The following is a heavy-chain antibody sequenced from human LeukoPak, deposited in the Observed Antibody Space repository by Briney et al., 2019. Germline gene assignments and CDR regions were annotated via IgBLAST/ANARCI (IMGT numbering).Heavy chain of an antibody. J-gene: IGHJ4*02. D-gene: IGHD3-10*01. CDR1: GGTFSSYA. CDR3: ATGSGLLWFGELYFDY. Sequence: GASVKVSCKASGGTFSSYAISWVRQAPGQGLEWMGGIIPIFGTANYAQKFQGRVTITADESTSTAYMELSSLRSEDTAVYYCATGSGLLWFGELYFDYWGQGTLVTVPS. V-gene: IGHV1-69*13. CDR2: IIPIFGTA.